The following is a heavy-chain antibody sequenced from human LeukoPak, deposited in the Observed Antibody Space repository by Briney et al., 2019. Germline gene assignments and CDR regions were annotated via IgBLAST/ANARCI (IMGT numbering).Heavy chain of an antibody. CDR2: ISYDGSNK. Sequence: PGGSLRLSCAASGFTFSSYGMHWVRQAPGKGLEWVAVISYDGSNKYYADSVKGRFTISRDNSKNTLYLQMNSLRAEDTAVYYCAKDLLGEPGGYWGQGTLVTVSS. V-gene: IGHV3-30*18. CDR1: GFTFSSYG. CDR3: AKDLLGEPGGY. D-gene: IGHD1-26*01. J-gene: IGHJ4*02.